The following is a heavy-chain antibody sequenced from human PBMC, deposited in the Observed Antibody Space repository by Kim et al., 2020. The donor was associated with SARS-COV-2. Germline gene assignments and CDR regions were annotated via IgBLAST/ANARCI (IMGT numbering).Heavy chain of an antibody. V-gene: IGHV3-48*03. Sequence: VKGRFTINRDNAKKSRYLQMNSLRAEDTAVYYCARERSSSSGYYYNGMDVWGQGTTVTVSS. CDR3: ARERSSSSGYYYNGMDV. D-gene: IGHD6-6*01. J-gene: IGHJ6*02.